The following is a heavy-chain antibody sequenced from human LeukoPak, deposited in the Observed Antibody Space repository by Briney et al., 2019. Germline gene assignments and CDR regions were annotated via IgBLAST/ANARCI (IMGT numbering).Heavy chain of an antibody. CDR3: ARDTAMEFFDY. J-gene: IGHJ4*02. D-gene: IGHD5-18*01. V-gene: IGHV3-23*01. CDR1: GFTFSSSA. Sequence: GGSRRLSCAASGFTFSSSAMSWVRQAPGKGLEWVSAISNNGGYTYYADSVQGRFTISRDNSKSTLCLQMNSLRAEDTAVYYCARDTAMEFFDYWGQGTLVTVSS. CDR2: ISNNGGYT.